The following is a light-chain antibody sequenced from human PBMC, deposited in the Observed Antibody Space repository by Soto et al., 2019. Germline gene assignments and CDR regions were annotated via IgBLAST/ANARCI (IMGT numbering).Light chain of an antibody. CDR3: SSYTSSSTRV. Sequence: QSVLTQPASVSGSPGQSITISCTGTSSDFGGYNYVSWYQQHPGKAPKLMIYEVSNRPSRVSNRFSGSKSGNTASLTISGLQAEDEADYYCSSYTSSSTRVFGTGTKVTVL. CDR2: EVS. V-gene: IGLV2-14*01. J-gene: IGLJ1*01. CDR1: SSDFGGYNY.